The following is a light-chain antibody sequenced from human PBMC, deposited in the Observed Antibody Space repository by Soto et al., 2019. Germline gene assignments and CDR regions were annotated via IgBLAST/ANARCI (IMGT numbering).Light chain of an antibody. V-gene: IGKV3-11*01. CDR1: QSVTTY. CDR3: LSGHSRP. J-gene: IGKJ4*01. CDR2: DAS. Sequence: EVVLTQSPATLSLSPGERATLSCRASQSVTTYLAWYQHKPGQAPRLLIYDASTRATGIPARFSGSGSGTDFTLTISSLEPEDFATYFCLSGHSRPFGGGTKVEIK.